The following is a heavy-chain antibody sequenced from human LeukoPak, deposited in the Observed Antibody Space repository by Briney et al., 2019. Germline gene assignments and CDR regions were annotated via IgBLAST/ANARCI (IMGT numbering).Heavy chain of an antibody. V-gene: IGHV5-51*01. D-gene: IGHD3-22*01. Sequence: GESLKISCKGSGYSFTSYWIGWVRPMPGKGLEWMGIIYPGDSDTRYSPSFRGQVTISADKSISTAYLQWSSLKASDTAMYYCARATYYDYYDSSGYKYYFDYWGQGTLVTVSS. J-gene: IGHJ4*02. CDR2: IYPGDSDT. CDR3: ARATYYDYYDSSGYKYYFDY. CDR1: GYSFTSYW.